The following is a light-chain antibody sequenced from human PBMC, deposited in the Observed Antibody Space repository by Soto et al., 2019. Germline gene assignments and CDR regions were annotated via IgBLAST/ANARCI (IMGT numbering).Light chain of an antibody. CDR3: EQYKSYSWT. J-gene: IGKJ1*01. V-gene: IGKV1-5*01. CDR2: GAS. CDR1: QYIHIS. Sequence: DIQMTQSPSTLSASVGDRVTLSCRASQYIHISLACYQQKPGKAPKLLIYGASTLESGVPSRFSGSGSGTEFTLTISSLQPDDFATYYCEQYKSYSWTFGQGTKVDIK.